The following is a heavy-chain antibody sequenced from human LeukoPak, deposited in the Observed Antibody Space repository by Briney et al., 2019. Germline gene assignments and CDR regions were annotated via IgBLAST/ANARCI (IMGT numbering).Heavy chain of an antibody. J-gene: IGHJ4*02. V-gene: IGHV3-66*01. D-gene: IGHD3-22*01. CDR1: GFTVSSNY. CDR2: IYSGGST. Sequence: PGGSLRLSCAVSGFTVSSNYMSWVRQAPGKGLEWVSVIYSGGSTYYADSVKGRFTVSRDNSKNTLYLRMNSLRAEDTAVYYCARRDSGGYYYFYYWGQGTLVTVSS. CDR3: ARRDSGGYYYFYY.